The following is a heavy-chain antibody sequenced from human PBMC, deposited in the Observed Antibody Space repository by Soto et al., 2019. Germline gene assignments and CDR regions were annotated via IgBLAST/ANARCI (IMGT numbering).Heavy chain of an antibody. CDR1: GIFSDSGYW. CDR2: MSHGGSG. D-gene: IGHD6-13*01. Sequence: SETLSLTCGVSGIFSDSGYWWGWVRQPPGKDLEWIGDMSHGGSGDYNPSLKSRVTILLDKSKNQFSLSRSFMTAADTATSYCARSFCWYAIDSWGKRILVTVSS. J-gene: IGHJ4*02. V-gene: IGHV4-4*02. CDR3: ARSFCWYAIDS.